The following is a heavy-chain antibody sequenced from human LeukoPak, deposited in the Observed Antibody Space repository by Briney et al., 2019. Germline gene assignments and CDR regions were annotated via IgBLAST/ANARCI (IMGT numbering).Heavy chain of an antibody. CDR3: ARISGAAAQHFDY. CDR2: ISSSSSTI. CDR1: GFTFSSYS. D-gene: IGHD6-13*01. V-gene: IGHV3-48*04. J-gene: IGHJ4*02. Sequence: GGSLRLSCAASGFTFSSYSMNWVRQAPGKGLEWVSYISSSSSTIYYADSVKGRFTISRDNAKNSLYLQMNSLRAEDTAVYYCARISGAAAQHFDYWGQGTLVTVSS.